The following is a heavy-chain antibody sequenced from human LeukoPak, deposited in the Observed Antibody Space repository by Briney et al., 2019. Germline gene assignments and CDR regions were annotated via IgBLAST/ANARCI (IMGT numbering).Heavy chain of an antibody. D-gene: IGHD2/OR15-2a*01. J-gene: IGHJ4*02. CDR1: GGSISGYH. V-gene: IGHV4-59*01. CDR3: ARAPEGNYLDY. CDR2: IYYSGSS. Sequence: SETLSLTCNVSGGSISGYHWSWIRQPPGKGLEWLGYIYYSGSSNYNPSLKSRVTISVDTSKNQFSLKLSSVTAADTAVYYCARAPEGNYLDYWGQGTLVTVSS.